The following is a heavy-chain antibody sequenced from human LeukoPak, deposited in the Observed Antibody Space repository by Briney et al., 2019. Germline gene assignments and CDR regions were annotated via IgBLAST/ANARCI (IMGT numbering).Heavy chain of an antibody. Sequence: SETLSLTCAVSGGSFRGYYWGWIRQPPGKGLEWIGSLYYSGSTYYNPSLKTRVTISVDTSKSQFSLKLDSVTAADTAVYYCVRLPDYYYYYMDVWGRGTSVTVSS. CDR2: LYYSGST. V-gene: IGHV4-39*01. D-gene: IGHD1-14*01. J-gene: IGHJ6*03. CDR3: VRLPDYYYYYMDV. CDR1: GGSFRGYY.